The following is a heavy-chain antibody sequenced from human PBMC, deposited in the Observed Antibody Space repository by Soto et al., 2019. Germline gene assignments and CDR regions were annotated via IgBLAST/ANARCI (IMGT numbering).Heavy chain of an antibody. D-gene: IGHD3-9*01. CDR3: ARARLYYDILTGYYTRPYYGMDV. V-gene: IGHV1-69*06. Sequence: ASVKVSCKASGGTFSSYAISWVRQAPGQGLEWMGGIIPIFGTANYAQKFQGRVTITADKSTSTAYMELSSLRSEDTAVYYCARARLYYDILTGYYTRPYYGMDVWGQGTTVT. J-gene: IGHJ6*02. CDR2: IIPIFGTA. CDR1: GGTFSSYA.